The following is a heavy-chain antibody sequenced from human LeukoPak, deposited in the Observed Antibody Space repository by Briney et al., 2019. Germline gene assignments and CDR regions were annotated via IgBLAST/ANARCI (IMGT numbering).Heavy chain of an antibody. CDR2: ISGSGGST. Sequence: AGGSLRLSCAASGFTFSSYAMSWVRQAPGKGLEWVSAISGSGGSTYYADSVKGRFTISRDNSNNTLYLQMNSLRAGDTAVYYCAKGLRYFDWSFDAFDIWGQGTMVTVSS. CDR3: AKGLRYFDWSFDAFDI. CDR1: GFTFSSYA. J-gene: IGHJ3*02. V-gene: IGHV3-23*01. D-gene: IGHD3-9*01.